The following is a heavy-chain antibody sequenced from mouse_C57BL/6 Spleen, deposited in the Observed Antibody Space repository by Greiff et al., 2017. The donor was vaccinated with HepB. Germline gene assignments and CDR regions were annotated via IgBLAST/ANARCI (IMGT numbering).Heavy chain of an antibody. CDR3: ARGRGSSHWYFDV. Sequence: EVKVVESGGGLVKPGGSLKLSCAASGFTFSDYGMHWVRQAPEKGLEWVAYISSGSSTIYYADTVKGRFTISRDNAKNTLFLQMTSLRSEDTAMYYCARGRGSSHWYFDVWGTGTTVTVSS. D-gene: IGHD1-1*01. J-gene: IGHJ1*03. CDR1: GFTFSDYG. CDR2: ISSGSSTI. V-gene: IGHV5-17*01.